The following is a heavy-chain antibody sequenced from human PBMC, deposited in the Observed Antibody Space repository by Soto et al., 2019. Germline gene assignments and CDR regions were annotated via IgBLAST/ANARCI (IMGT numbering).Heavy chain of an antibody. V-gene: IGHV4-4*02. CDR2: IYHSGRT. D-gene: IGHD3-22*01. J-gene: IGHJ4*02. CDR3: ARFRGYLFDH. Sequence: QVQLQESGPGLVKPSGTLSLTCAVSGGAISSSNWWSWVRQPPGKGLEWIGEIYHSGRTNYNPSLKRRVTNSPDKTKNQFALKLSSVNDADTAVYYCARFRGYLFDHWGQGTLVTVSS. CDR1: GGAISSSNW.